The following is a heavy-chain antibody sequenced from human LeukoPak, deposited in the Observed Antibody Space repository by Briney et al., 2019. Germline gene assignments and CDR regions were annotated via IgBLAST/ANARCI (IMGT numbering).Heavy chain of an antibody. CDR1: GFTFSSYG. V-gene: IGHV3-30*18. J-gene: IGHJ5*02. CDR2: ISYDGSNK. D-gene: IGHD5-12*01. Sequence: PGGSLRLSCAASGFTFSSYGMHWVRQAPGKGLEWVAVISYDGSNKYYADSVKGRFTISRDNSKNTLYLQMNSLRAEDTAVYYCANEPSGYANWFDPWGQGTLVTVSS. CDR3: ANEPSGYANWFDP.